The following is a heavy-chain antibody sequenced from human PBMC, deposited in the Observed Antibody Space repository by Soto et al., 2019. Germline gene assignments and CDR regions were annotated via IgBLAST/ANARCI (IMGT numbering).Heavy chain of an antibody. D-gene: IGHD3-22*01. CDR3: ARDQPYYYDSSGKWAYNWFDP. J-gene: IGHJ5*02. V-gene: IGHV1-69*13. CDR2: IIPIFGTA. Sequence: ASVKVSCKASGGTFSSYAISWVRQAPGQGLEWMEGIIPIFGTANYAQKFQGRVTITADESTSTAYMELSSLRSEDTAVYYCARDQPYYYDSSGKWAYNWFDPWGQGTLVTVSS. CDR1: GGTFSSYA.